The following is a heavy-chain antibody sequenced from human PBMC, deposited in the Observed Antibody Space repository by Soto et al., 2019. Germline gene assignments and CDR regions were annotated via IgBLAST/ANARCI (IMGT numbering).Heavy chain of an antibody. Sequence: GESLKISCKGSGYSFTSYWIGWVRQMPGKGLEWMGIIYPGDSDTRYSPSFQGQVTISADKSISTAYLQWSSLKASDTAMYYCATKLGSDYVDYYMDVWGKGTTVTVSS. CDR2: IYPGDSDT. CDR1: GYSFTSYW. CDR3: ATKLGSDYVDYYMDV. D-gene: IGHD7-27*01. J-gene: IGHJ6*03. V-gene: IGHV5-51*01.